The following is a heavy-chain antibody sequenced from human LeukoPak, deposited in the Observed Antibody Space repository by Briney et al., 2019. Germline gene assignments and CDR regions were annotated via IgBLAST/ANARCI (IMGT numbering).Heavy chain of an antibody. D-gene: IGHD2-21*01. CDR2: IYWNGGST. V-gene: IGHV3-20*04. CDR3: ARGNGGDYYYLDY. J-gene: IGHJ4*02. CDR1: GFTFSSYS. Sequence: GGSLRLSCAASGFTFSSYSMNWVRQAPGKGLEWVSGIYWNGGSTNYADSVKGRFTISRDDAKNSLYLQMNSLRAEDTAFYYCARGNGGDYYYLDYWGQGAQVTVSS.